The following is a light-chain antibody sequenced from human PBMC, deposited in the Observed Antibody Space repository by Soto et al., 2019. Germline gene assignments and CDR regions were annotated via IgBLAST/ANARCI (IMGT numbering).Light chain of an antibody. CDR2: EGS. J-gene: IGLJ1*01. CDR1: SCDVGSYNL. V-gene: IGLV2-23*03. CDR3: CSYAGSSTFVYV. Sequence: QSALTQPASVSGYPGQSSTISCTGTSCDVGSYNLVSWYQQHPGKAPKLMIYEGSQRPSGVSNRFSGSKSGNTASLTISGLQAEDEAGYYCCSYAGSSTFVYVFGTGTKVTVL.